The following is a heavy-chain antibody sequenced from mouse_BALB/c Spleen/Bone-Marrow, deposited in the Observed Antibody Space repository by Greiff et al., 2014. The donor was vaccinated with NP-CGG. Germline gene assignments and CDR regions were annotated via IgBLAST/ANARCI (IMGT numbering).Heavy chain of an antibody. CDR2: IDPSDSET. CDR1: GYTFTSYW. D-gene: IGHD1-2*01. Sequence: VQLQQSGAELVRPGASVELSCKASGYTFTSYWMNWVKQRPGQGLEWIGMIDPSDSETHYNQMFKDKATLTVDKSSSTAYMQFSSLTSEDSAVYYCARKKSKLGFGFAYWGQGTLVTVSA. J-gene: IGHJ3*01. V-gene: IGHV1-61*01. CDR3: ARKKSKLGFGFAY.